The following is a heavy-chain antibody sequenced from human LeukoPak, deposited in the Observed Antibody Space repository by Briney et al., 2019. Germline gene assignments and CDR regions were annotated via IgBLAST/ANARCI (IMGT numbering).Heavy chain of an antibody. CDR2: ITPVIGSV. Sequence: SVKVSCKTSGGTFNSHIFSWVRQAPGQGLEWMGRITPVIGSVKYAQKFQGRMTIFADASTTTAYMELNSLTSEDTAVYFCARVNLRGSQYNWFDPWGQGTLVTVSS. CDR3: ARVNLRGSQYNWFDP. D-gene: IGHD1-26*01. V-gene: IGHV1-69*08. J-gene: IGHJ5*02. CDR1: GGTFNSHI.